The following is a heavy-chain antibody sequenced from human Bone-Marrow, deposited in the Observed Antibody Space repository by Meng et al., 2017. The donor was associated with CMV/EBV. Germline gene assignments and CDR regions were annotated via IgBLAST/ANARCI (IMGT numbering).Heavy chain of an antibody. CDR3: AKMMGRGYSSRPG. CDR2: INSDGSST. V-gene: IGHV3-74*01. CDR1: GLTFSTSW. Sequence: GESLKISCAASGLTFSTSWMHGVRQAPGKGLVWVSRINSDGSSTSYADSVKGRFTTSRDNAKNTLYLQMNSLRAEDTAVYYCAKMMGRGYSSRPGWGQGTLVTVSS. J-gene: IGHJ4*02. D-gene: IGHD6-13*01.